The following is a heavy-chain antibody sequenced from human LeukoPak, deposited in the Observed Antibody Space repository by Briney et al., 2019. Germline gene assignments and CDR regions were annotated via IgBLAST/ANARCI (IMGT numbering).Heavy chain of an antibody. CDR1: RFIFSRYS. CDR3: ARGSRDIVATISSWFDP. Sequence: GGSLRLSCAASRFIFSRYSMNWVRQAPGKGLELISYISSSSSTIYYADSVKGRFTISRDNAKNSLYLQMDGLRDEDTAVYYCARGSRDIVATISSWFDPWGQGTLVTVSS. J-gene: IGHJ5*02. CDR2: ISSSSSTI. V-gene: IGHV3-48*02. D-gene: IGHD5-12*01.